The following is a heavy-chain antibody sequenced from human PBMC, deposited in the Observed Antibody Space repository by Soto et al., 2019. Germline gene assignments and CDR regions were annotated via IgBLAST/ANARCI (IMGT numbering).Heavy chain of an antibody. Sequence: QVQLQESGPGLVKPSGTLSLTCAVSGGSISSSNWWSWVRQPPGKGLEWIGEIYHSGSTNYNPSLKSRVTRSVDTSKTQCSLKLSSVTAADTAVYDCAREGEVQGGLDYWGQGTLVTVSS. D-gene: IGHD3-16*01. CDR3: AREGEVQGGLDY. J-gene: IGHJ4*02. CDR1: GGSISSSNW. V-gene: IGHV4-4*02. CDR2: IYHSGST.